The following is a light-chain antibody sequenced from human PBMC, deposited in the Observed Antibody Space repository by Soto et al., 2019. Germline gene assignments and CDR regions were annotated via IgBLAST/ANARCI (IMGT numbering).Light chain of an antibody. V-gene: IGLV1-40*01. CDR2: GNI. J-gene: IGLJ1*01. Sequence: QSVLTQPPSVSGAPGQRVTISCTGSSSNIGAGYDLHWYQQLPGTAPKLLIYGNINRPSGVPDRFSGSQSGTSASLAITGLQAEDETDYYCQSYDSSLIYVFGTGTKLTVL. CDR1: SSNIGAGYD. CDR3: QSYDSSLIYV.